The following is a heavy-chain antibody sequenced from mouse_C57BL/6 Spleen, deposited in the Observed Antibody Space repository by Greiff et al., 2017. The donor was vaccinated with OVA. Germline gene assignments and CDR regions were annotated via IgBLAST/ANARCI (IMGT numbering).Heavy chain of an antibody. J-gene: IGHJ2*01. D-gene: IGHD2-4*01. CDR2: IDPSDSYT. V-gene: IGHV1-50*01. CDR1: GYTFTSYW. CDR3: ARKDYDYDYFDY. Sequence: QVQLKQPGAELVKPGASVKLSCKASGYTFTSYWMQWVKQRPGQGLEWIGEIDPSDSYTNYNQKFKGKATLTVDTSSSTAYMQLSSLTSEDSAVYYCARKDYDYDYFDYWGQGTTLTVSS.